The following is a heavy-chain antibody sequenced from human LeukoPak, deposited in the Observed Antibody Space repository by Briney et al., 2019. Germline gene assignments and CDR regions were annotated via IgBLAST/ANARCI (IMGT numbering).Heavy chain of an antibody. CDR2: IYYSGST. Sequence: PSETLSLTCTVSGGSISSSSYYWGWIRQPPGKGLEWIGSIYYSGSTYYNPSLKSRVTISVDTSKNQFSLKLSSVTAADTAVYYCARVSYSGYEYQNWFDPWGQGTLVTVSS. V-gene: IGHV4-39*07. D-gene: IGHD5-12*01. CDR1: GGSISSSSYY. J-gene: IGHJ5*02. CDR3: ARVSYSGYEYQNWFDP.